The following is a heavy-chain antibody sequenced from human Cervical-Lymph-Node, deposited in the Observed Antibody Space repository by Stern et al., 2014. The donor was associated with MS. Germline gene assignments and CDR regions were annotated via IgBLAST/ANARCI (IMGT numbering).Heavy chain of an antibody. Sequence: QVQLQESGPGLVKPSQTLSLTCTVSGGSISSGSYYWSWIRQPAGKGLEWIGRIYTSGSPNYNPSLKSRVTISVDQSQNQFSLQRSSVTAADTAVYYCARDRDSDFFDYWGQGTLVTVSS. CDR2: IYTSGSP. CDR3: ARDRDSDFFDY. D-gene: IGHD2-15*01. V-gene: IGHV4-61*02. J-gene: IGHJ4*02. CDR1: GGSISSGSYY.